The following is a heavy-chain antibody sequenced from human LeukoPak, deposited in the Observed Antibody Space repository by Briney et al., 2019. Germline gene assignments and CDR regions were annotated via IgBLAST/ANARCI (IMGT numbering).Heavy chain of an antibody. D-gene: IGHD3-9*01. CDR2: INPNSGGT. J-gene: IGHJ4*02. V-gene: IGHV1-2*06. CDR1: GYTLSSFD. Sequence: GASVKVSCKASGYTLSSFDINWVRQAPGQGLEWMGRINPNSGGTNYAQKFQGRVTMTRDTSISTAYMALSRLRSDDTAVYYCARGPSHYDILTSYYSQNDYWGQGTLVTVSS. CDR3: ARGPSHYDILTSYYSQNDY.